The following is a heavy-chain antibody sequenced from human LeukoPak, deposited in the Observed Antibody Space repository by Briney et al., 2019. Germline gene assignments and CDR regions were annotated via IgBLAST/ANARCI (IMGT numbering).Heavy chain of an antibody. V-gene: IGHV3-13*01. CDR2: IDTAGAT. CDR3: ARGMGATTQALFDS. Sequence: GGCLRLSCAASGFTFSAFDMHWVRHVTGKRLEWVSGIDTAGATYYPGSVKGRFTISRENAKNSLCPHMNGLRAGDTAVYYCARGMGATTQALFDSWGKRGLVAGSS. J-gene: IGHJ4*01. CDR1: GFTFSAFD. D-gene: IGHD1-26*01.